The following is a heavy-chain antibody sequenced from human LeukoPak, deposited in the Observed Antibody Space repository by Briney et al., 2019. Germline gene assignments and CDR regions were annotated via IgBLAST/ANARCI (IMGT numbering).Heavy chain of an antibody. Sequence: PGGSLRLSCAASGFTVSSNYMSWVRQAPGKGLEWVSVIYSGGSTYYADSVKGRFTISRDNSKNTLYLQTNSLRAEDTAVYHCARGKISSWSPFDYWGQGTMVPVSS. V-gene: IGHV3-53*01. D-gene: IGHD6-13*01. CDR3: ARGKISSWSPFDY. J-gene: IGHJ3*01. CDR1: GFTVSSNY. CDR2: IYSGGST.